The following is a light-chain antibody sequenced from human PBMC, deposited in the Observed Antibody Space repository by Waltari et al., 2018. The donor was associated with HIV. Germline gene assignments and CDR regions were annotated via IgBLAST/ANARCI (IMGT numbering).Light chain of an antibody. V-gene: IGLV4-69*01. CDR3: HTWETGIRV. CDR1: SGYTAYA. J-gene: IGLJ3*02. CDR2: VNSDGRY. Sequence: QLVLTQSASASASLGASVKLTCTLSSGYTAYAIAWHQQQAEKGRRYLMKVNSDGRYSRGDGIPDRFSGSSSEAERYRTFSSLQSEDEADYSCHTWETGIRVFGGGTKLTVL.